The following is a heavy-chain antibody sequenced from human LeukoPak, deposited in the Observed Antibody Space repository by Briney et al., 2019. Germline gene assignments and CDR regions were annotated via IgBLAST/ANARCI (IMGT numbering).Heavy chain of an antibody. CDR2: ISGSGGST. D-gene: IGHD3-3*01. CDR1: GFTFSSYA. J-gene: IGHJ4*02. V-gene: IGHV3-23*01. CDR3: AKVAIFGVVSSYFDY. Sequence: GGSLRLSCAASGFTFSSYAMSWVRQAPGKGLEWVSAISGSGGSTYHADSVKGRFTISRDNSKNTLYLQMNSLRAEDTAVYYCAKVAIFGVVSSYFDYWGQGTLVTVSS.